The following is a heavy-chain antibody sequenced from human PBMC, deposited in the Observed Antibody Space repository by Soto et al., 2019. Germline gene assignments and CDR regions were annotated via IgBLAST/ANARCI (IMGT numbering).Heavy chain of an antibody. CDR2: IYYSGST. Sequence: PSETLSLTCTVSGGSISSYYWSWIRQPPGKGLEWIGYIYYSGSTNYNPSLKSRVTIPVDTSKNQFSLKLSSVTAADTAVYYCARVVPDYDFWSGYYGPYYYGMDVWGQGTTVTVSS. D-gene: IGHD3-3*01. V-gene: IGHV4-59*01. CDR1: GGSISSYY. J-gene: IGHJ6*02. CDR3: ARVVPDYDFWSGYYGPYYYGMDV.